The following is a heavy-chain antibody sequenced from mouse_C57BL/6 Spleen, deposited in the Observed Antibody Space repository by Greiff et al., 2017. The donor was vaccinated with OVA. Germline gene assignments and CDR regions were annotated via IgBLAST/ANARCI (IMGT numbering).Heavy chain of an antibody. J-gene: IGHJ3*01. V-gene: IGHV1-53*01. CDR1: GYTFTSYW. CDR3: AGGYGSPWFAY. CDR2: RKRSNGGT. D-gene: IGHD1-1*01. Sequence: VQLQQPGTELVKPGASVKLSCKASGYTFTSYWMHWVKQRPGQGLEWRGKRKRSNGGTKYNEKFKSQATLTVDTSSSTAYMQLSSLTSEDSAVYYGAGGYGSPWFAYWGQGTLVTVSA.